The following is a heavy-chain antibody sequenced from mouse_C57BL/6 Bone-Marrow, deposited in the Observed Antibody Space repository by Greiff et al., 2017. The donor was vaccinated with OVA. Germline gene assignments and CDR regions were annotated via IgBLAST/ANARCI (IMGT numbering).Heavy chain of an antibody. V-gene: IGHV14-4*01. Sequence: VHVKQSGAELVRPGASVKLSCTASGFNIKDDYMHWVKQRPEQGLEWIGWIDPENGDTEYASKFQGKATITADTSSNTAYLQLSSLTSEDTAVYYCTTFTTVVPFDYWGQGTTLTVSS. D-gene: IGHD1-1*01. CDR3: TTFTTVVPFDY. CDR1: GFNIKDDY. J-gene: IGHJ2*01. CDR2: IDPENGDT.